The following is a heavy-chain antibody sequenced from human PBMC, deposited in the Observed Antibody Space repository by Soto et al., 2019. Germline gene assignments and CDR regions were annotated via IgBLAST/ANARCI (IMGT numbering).Heavy chain of an antibody. CDR3: ARVLSGSSLFDY. CDR2: ISYSGGT. CDR1: GGSIISDY. Sequence: ETLSLTCTVSGGSIISDYWSWIRQPPGKGLEWIGYISYSGGTNYNPSLKSLVTISVDTSKNQFSLKLSSVTAADTAVYYCARVLSGSSLFDYWGQGTLVTVSS. D-gene: IGHD1-26*01. V-gene: IGHV4-59*01. J-gene: IGHJ4*02.